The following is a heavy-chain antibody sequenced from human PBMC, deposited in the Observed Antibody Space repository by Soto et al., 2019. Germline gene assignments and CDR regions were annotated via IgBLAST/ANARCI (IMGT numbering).Heavy chain of an antibody. V-gene: IGHV1-2*02. CDR1: GYTLTSHH. Sequence: QVHLVQSGAEVKKPGASMKISCTASGYTLTSHHVHWVWQAPGRGLEWMGSINPANGVAQYTERFQGRVNMTRDTPTNTVYMELRGLTSDDTAVFYCARGGGVGVPGASAFDIWGQGTMVTVSS. CDR3: ARGGGVGVPGASAFDI. J-gene: IGHJ3*02. D-gene: IGHD3-3*01. CDR2: INPANGVA.